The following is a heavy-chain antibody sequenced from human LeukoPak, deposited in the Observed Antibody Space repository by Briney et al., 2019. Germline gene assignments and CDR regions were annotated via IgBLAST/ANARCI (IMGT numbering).Heavy chain of an antibody. Sequence: ASVKVSCKVSGYTFTDYYMRWVQQAPGQGLEWMGIINPSGGSTSYAQKFQGRVTMTGHTSTSTVYMELSSLRSEDTAVYYCARDRGGATSPSDYWCQGTLVTVSS. D-gene: IGHD1-26*01. CDR3: ARDRGGATSPSDY. J-gene: IGHJ4*02. V-gene: IGHV1-46*03. CDR2: INPSGGST. CDR1: GYTFTDYY.